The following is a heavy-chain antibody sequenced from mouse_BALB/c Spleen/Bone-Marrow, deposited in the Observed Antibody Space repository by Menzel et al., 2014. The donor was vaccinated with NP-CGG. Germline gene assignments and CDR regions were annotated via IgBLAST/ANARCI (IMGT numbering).Heavy chain of an antibody. D-gene: IGHD2-3*01. V-gene: IGHV1-18*01. CDR2: INPINGGT. CDR1: GYTFTDYN. CDR3: ATYDPVLPYFDY. Sequence: VQLKHSGPELVKPGASVKIPCKASGYTFTDYNMDWVKQSHGKSLEWIGDINPINGGTIYNQKFKGKATLTVDKSSNTAYMELRSLTSEDTAVYYCATYDPVLPYFDYWGQGTTLTVSS. J-gene: IGHJ2*01.